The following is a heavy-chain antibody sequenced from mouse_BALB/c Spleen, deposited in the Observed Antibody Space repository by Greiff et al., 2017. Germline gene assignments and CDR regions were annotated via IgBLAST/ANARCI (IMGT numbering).Heavy chain of an antibody. J-gene: IGHJ3*01. CDR3: ARCYDGYYWFAY. CDR2: ISYSGST. Sequence: EVKLMESGPGLVKPSQSLSLTCTVTGYSITSDYAWNWIRQFPGNKLEWMGYISYSGSTSYNPSLKSRISITRDTSKNQFFLQLNSVTTEDTATYYCARCYDGYYWFAYWGQGTLVTVSA. CDR1: GYSITSDYA. D-gene: IGHD2-3*01. V-gene: IGHV3-2*02.